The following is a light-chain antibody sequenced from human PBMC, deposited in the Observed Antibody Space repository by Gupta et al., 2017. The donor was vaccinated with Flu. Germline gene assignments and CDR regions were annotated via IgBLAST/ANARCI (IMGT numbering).Light chain of an antibody. V-gene: IGKV1-5*03. J-gene: IGKJ2*01. CDR2: KAS. Sequence: DIQMTQSPSTLSASVGDRVTITCRASQGISKWVAWYQQKPGKAPKLLIYKASTLKSGVPSRFSGSGSGTEFTLTISSLQSDDSATYYCQHYNSYSYTFGQGTKLEIK. CDR1: QGISKW. CDR3: QHYNSYSYT.